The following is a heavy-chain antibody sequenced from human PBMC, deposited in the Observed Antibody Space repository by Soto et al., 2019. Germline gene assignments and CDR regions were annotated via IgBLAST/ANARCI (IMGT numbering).Heavy chain of an antibody. V-gene: IGHV3-7*01. J-gene: IGHJ5*02. CDR2: INQDGSEK. D-gene: IGHD3-22*01. CDR3: AGKLYYYDSGSYGWFDP. CDR1: GFIFSNYA. Sequence: PGGSLRLSCAASGFIFSNYAMSWVRQAPGKGLEWVANINQDGSEKYYVDSVKGRFTISRDNAKNSSYLQMNSLRAEDTALYYCAGKLYYYDSGSYGWFDPWGQGTLVTVSS.